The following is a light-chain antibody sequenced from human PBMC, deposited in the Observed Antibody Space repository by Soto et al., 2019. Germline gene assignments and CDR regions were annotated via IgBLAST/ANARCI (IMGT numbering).Light chain of an antibody. CDR1: SSDVGGYNY. Sequence: QSVLTQPASVSGSPGQSITISCTGTSSDVGGYNYVSWYQQHPGKAPKLMIYDVSNRPSGVSNRFSGSKSGNTASLTISGLQAEHEADYYCSSYTSSSPYVFGTGTKLTVL. J-gene: IGLJ1*01. CDR3: SSYTSSSPYV. V-gene: IGLV2-14*01. CDR2: DVS.